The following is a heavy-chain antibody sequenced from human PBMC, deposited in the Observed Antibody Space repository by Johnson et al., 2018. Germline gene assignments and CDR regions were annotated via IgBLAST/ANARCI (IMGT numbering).Heavy chain of an antibody. D-gene: IGHD4-11*01. J-gene: IGHJ6*03. CDR1: GFTFSSYG. CDR2: ISYDGSNK. V-gene: IGHV3-30*18. Sequence: VQLVESGGGVVQPGRSLRLSCAASGFTFSSYGMHWVRQAPGKGLEWVAVISYDGSNKYYADSVKGRFTISRDNSKNTLYLQMNSLRAEDTAVYYCAKGGVTYYYYYMDVWGKGTMVTVSS. CDR3: AKGGVTYYYYYMDV.